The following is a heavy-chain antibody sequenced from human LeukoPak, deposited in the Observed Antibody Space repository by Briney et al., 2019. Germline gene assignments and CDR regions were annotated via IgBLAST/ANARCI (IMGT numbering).Heavy chain of an antibody. J-gene: IGHJ4*02. Sequence: PGGSLRLSCAASGFTFSSYWMTWVRQAPGKGLEWVANIKHDGSEKYYVDSVKGRLTISRDNAKNSLYPQMNSLRAEDTAVYYCARYLTYDSRFDYWGQGTLVTVSS. V-gene: IGHV3-7*05. CDR1: GFTFSSYW. CDR3: ARYLTYDSRFDY. D-gene: IGHD3-22*01. CDR2: IKHDGSEK.